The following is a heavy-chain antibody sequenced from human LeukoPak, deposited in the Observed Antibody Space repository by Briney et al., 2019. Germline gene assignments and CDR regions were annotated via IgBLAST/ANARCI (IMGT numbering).Heavy chain of an antibody. CDR2: ISYDGSKK. V-gene: IGHV3-30*04. CDR3: ARGRGQWLAKGFDY. Sequence: GRSLRLSCVASGFTFSSYAMHWVRQAPGKGLEWVAVISYDGSKKYYADSVEGRFTISRDNSKNTLYLQMNSLRAEDTAVYYCARGRGQWLAKGFDYWGQGTLVTVSS. D-gene: IGHD6-19*01. CDR1: GFTFSSYA. J-gene: IGHJ4*02.